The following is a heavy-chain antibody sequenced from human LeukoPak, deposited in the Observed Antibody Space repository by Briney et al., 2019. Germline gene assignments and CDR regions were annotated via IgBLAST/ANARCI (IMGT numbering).Heavy chain of an antibody. J-gene: IGHJ6*02. D-gene: IGHD2-15*01. CDR2: IYQSGTT. CDR3: ARDNRYEYYYYGMDV. CDR1: GGSISSGGYY. V-gene: IGHV4-30-2*01. Sequence: PSEALSLTCSVSGGSISSGGYYWSWIRQPPGKGLEWIGYIYQSGTTYYNPSLKGRVTISLDRSKNQFSLKLSSVTAADTAVYYCARDNRYEYYYYGMDVWGQGTTVTVSS.